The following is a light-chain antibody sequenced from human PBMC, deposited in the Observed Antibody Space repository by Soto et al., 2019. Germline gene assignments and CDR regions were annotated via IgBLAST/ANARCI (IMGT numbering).Light chain of an antibody. V-gene: IGKV3-20*01. CDR1: ESISSTN. Sequence: EIVLTQSPGTLSLSPGERATLSCRASESISSTNLGWYQQKPGQAPRLLIYAASSRATGIPVRFSGSGSGTDFTLTISRLEPEDFAVYYCQQYGSSLITFGQGTRLEN. CDR2: AAS. J-gene: IGKJ5*01. CDR3: QQYGSSLIT.